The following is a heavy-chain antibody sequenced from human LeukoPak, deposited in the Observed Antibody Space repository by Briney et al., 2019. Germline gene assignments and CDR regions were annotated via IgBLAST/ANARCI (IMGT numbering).Heavy chain of an antibody. CDR2: ISGRGGST. V-gene: IGHV3-23*01. J-gene: IGHJ4*02. Sequence: PGGCLRLSCAASRFTFSIYAMSWVCQAPGKGLEWVSAISGRGGSTYYADSVKGRFTISGDNSKTTLYLQMNSLRADDTAVYCCADPENYYDSSGSGQGYWGQGTRVTVSS. D-gene: IGHD3-22*01. CDR3: ADPENYYDSSGSGQGY. CDR1: RFTFSIYA.